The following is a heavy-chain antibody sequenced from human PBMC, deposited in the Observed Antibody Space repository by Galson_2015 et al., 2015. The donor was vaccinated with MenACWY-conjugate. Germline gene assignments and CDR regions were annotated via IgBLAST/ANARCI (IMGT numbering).Heavy chain of an antibody. V-gene: IGHV3-53*01. CDR1: GFTVSNLY. CDR2: IDSGDRT. Sequence: SLRLACAASGFTVSNLYMTWGRQAPGKGQECGAIIDSGDRTYNSDSGKVRFTISIDNSKNTLDLQMNSLRAEDTAMYYCGRDYGWGRYSWGQGTQVTVSS. CDR3: GRDYGWGRYS. J-gene: IGHJ5*02. D-gene: IGHD3-10*01.